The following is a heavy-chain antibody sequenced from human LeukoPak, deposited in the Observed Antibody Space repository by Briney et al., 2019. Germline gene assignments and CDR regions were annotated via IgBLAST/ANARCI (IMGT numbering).Heavy chain of an antibody. D-gene: IGHD6-13*01. CDR2: IWYDGSNK. J-gene: IGHJ4*02. CDR3: AKAQYSSSWYYFDY. CDR1: GFTFSSYG. Sequence: GGSPRLSCAASGFTFSSYGMHWVRQAPGKGLEWVAVIWYDGSNKYYADSVKGRFTISRDNSKNTLYLQMNSLRAEDTAVYYCAKAQYSSSWYYFDYWGQGTLVTVSS. V-gene: IGHV3-33*06.